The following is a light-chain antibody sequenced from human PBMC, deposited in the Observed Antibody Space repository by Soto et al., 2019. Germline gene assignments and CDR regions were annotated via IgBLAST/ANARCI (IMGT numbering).Light chain of an antibody. Sequence: DIQMTQSPPSLSASVGDRVTITCRASQGINNYLAWFQHQPGKAPKPLIYATSTLQSGVPSRFSGSGSGTEFTLTISSLQPEDFATYYCLQHNSYPLTFGGGTKVDI. CDR3: LQHNSYPLT. V-gene: IGKV1-16*01. J-gene: IGKJ4*01. CDR2: ATS. CDR1: QGINNY.